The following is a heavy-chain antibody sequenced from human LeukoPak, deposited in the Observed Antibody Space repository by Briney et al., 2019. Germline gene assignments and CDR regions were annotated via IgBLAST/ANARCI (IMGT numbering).Heavy chain of an antibody. Sequence: PGRSLRLSCAASGFTFSTYGMHWVRQAPGKGLEWVAVISYDGSNKYYGDSVKGRFTISRDNSKNTLYLQMNSLRTEDTAMYYCAKDRGYSNNWYYFDYWGQGTLVTVSS. CDR1: GFTFSTYG. V-gene: IGHV3-30*18. CDR2: ISYDGSNK. CDR3: AKDRGYSNNWYYFDY. J-gene: IGHJ4*02. D-gene: IGHD6-13*01.